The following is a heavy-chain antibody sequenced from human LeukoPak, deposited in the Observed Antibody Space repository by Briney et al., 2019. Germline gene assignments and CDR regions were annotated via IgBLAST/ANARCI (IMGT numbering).Heavy chain of an antibody. CDR3: ALYRITYYGMDV. J-gene: IGHJ6*02. Sequence: GGSLRLSCAASGFTFSSYAMSWVRQAPGKGLEWVSAISGSASSTYYADSVKGRFTISRDNSKNTLYLQMNSLRADDTAVYYCALYRITYYGMDVWGQGTTVTVSS. D-gene: IGHD2/OR15-2a*01. CDR2: ISGSASST. V-gene: IGHV3-23*01. CDR1: GFTFSSYA.